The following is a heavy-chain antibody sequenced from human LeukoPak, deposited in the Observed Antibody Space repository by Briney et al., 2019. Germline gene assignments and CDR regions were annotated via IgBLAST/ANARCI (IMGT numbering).Heavy chain of an antibody. D-gene: IGHD2-15*01. CDR3: ARAPVVVVAAKSHWFDP. J-gene: IGHJ5*02. Sequence: VASVKVSCKASGYTFTGFYIHWVRQAPGQGLEWMGWINPNSGGTNYAQKFQGRVTMTRDTSISTAYMELSRLRCDDTAVYYCARAPVVVVAAKSHWFDPWGQGTLVIVSS. CDR1: GYTFTGFY. V-gene: IGHV1-2*02. CDR2: INPNSGGT.